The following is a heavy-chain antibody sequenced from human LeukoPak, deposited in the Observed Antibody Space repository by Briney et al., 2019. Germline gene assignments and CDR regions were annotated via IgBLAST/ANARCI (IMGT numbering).Heavy chain of an antibody. J-gene: IGHJ4*02. Sequence: SETLSLTCTVSAGSISSSSHHWGWIRQSPGKGLEWVGSIYSGRTTYYNPSLNNRVTISVVTSKNQFSLQLNSVTAADTSVYYCVRHDGRGGSTMGALDSWGQGSLVTVSS. CDR2: IYSGRTT. D-gene: IGHD5/OR15-5a*01. V-gene: IGHV4-39*01. CDR3: VRHDGRGGSTMGALDS. CDR1: AGSISSSSHH.